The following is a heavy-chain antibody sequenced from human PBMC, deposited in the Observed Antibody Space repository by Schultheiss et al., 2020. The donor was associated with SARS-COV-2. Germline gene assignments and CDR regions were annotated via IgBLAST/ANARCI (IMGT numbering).Heavy chain of an antibody. CDR3: ARETAVGSVFDY. CDR1: GGSISSYY. CDR2: IYYSGST. J-gene: IGHJ4*02. D-gene: IGHD6-13*01. V-gene: IGHV4-59*01. Sequence: SETLSLTCTVSGGSISSYYWSWIRQHPGKGLEWIGYIYYSGSTYYNPSLKSLVTISVDTSKNQLSLKLSSVTAADTAVYYCARETAVGSVFDYWGQGTLVTVSS.